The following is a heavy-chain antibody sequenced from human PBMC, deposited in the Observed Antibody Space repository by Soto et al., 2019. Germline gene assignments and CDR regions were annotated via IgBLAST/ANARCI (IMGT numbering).Heavy chain of an antibody. Sequence: EVQLVESGGGLVQPGRSLRLSCAASGFTFDDYAMHWVRQAPGKGLEWVSGISWNSGSIGYADSVKGRFTISRANAKNSLYLQMNSLRAEDTALYYCSKDAITMVRGVISYYGMDVWGQGTTVTVSS. J-gene: IGHJ6*02. D-gene: IGHD3-10*01. V-gene: IGHV3-9*01. CDR1: GFTFDDYA. CDR2: ISWNSGSI. CDR3: SKDAITMVRGVISYYGMDV.